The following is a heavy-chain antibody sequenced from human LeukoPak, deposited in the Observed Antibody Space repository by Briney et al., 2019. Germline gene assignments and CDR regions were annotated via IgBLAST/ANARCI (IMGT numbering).Heavy chain of an antibody. CDR2: ISGSGGST. CDR1: GFTFSSYA. Sequence: GGSLRLSCAASGFTFSSYAMSWVRQAPGKGLEGVSAISGSGGSTYYADSVKGRFTISRDNSKNTLYLQMNSLRAEDTAVYYCANSIVVTLDAFDIWGQGTMVTVSS. CDR3: ANSIVVTLDAFDI. V-gene: IGHV3-23*01. D-gene: IGHD4-23*01. J-gene: IGHJ3*02.